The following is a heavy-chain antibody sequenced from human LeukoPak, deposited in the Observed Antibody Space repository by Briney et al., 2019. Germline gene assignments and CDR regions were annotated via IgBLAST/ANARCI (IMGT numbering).Heavy chain of an antibody. V-gene: IGHV3-21*01. CDR2: ISSSSSYI. J-gene: IGHJ3*02. Sequence: KPGGSLRHSCAASGFTFSSYSMNWVRQAPGKGLEWVSSISSSSSYIYYADSVKGRFTISRDNAKNSLYLQMNSLRAEDTAVYYCARDRDYVSSGWSSYAFDIWGQGTMVTVSS. D-gene: IGHD6-19*01. CDR1: GFTFSSYS. CDR3: ARDRDYVSSGWSSYAFDI.